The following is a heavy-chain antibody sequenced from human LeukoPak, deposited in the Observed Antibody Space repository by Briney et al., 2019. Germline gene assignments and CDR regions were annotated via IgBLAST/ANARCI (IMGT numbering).Heavy chain of an antibody. D-gene: IGHD4-17*01. Sequence: GGSLRLSCAASGFSLTDSFMAWVRQAPGKGLQWVAHMSRGGGTEEAASVKGRFTVSRDTSRNIFYLQMTSLRAEDTAMYSCARGRTLTTIFDYWGQGTLVTVSS. CDR1: GFSLTDSF. V-gene: IGHV3-53*01. J-gene: IGHJ4*02. CDR2: MSRGGGT. CDR3: ARGRTLTTIFDY.